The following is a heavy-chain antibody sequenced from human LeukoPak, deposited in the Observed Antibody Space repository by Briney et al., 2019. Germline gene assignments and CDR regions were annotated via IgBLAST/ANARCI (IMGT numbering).Heavy chain of an antibody. CDR3: ARHTLTPPFSWFDP. CDR2: IYTSGST. D-gene: IGHD4-23*01. J-gene: IGHJ5*02. Sequence: SETLSLTCTVSGGSISSGSYYWSWIRQPAGKGLEWIGRIYTSGSTNYNPSLKSRVTISVDTSKNQFSLKLSSVTAADTAVYYCARHTLTPPFSWFDPWGQGTLVTVSS. V-gene: IGHV4-61*02. CDR1: GGSISSGSYY.